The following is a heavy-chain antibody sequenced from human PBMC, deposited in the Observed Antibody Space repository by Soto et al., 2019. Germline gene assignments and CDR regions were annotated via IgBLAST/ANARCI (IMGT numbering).Heavy chain of an antibody. D-gene: IGHD1-26*01. CDR1: GYTFTSYG. Sequence: GASVKVSCKASGYTFTSYGISWVRQAPGQGLEWMGWISAYNGNTNYAQKLQGRVTMTTDTSTSTAYMELRSLRSDDTAVYYCARGGIYSGSYYLPYWFDPWGQGTLVTVSS. V-gene: IGHV1-18*01. CDR2: ISAYNGNT. J-gene: IGHJ5*02. CDR3: ARGGIYSGSYYLPYWFDP.